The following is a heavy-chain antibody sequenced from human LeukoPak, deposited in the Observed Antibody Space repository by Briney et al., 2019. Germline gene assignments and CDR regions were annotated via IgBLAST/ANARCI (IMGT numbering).Heavy chain of an antibody. CDR2: ISSSGSTI. V-gene: IGHV3-11*04. CDR1: GFTFSDYY. J-gene: IGHJ6*03. Sequence: GGSLRLSCAASGFTFSDYYMSWIRQAPGKGLEWVSYISSSGSTIYYADSVKGRFTISRDNAKNSLYLQMNSLRAEDTAVYYCARAAAATGYYYYMDVWGKGTTVTVSS. D-gene: IGHD2-2*01. CDR3: ARAAAATGYYYYMDV.